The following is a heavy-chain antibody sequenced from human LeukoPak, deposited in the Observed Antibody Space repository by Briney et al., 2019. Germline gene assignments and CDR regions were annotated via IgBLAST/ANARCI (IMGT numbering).Heavy chain of an antibody. D-gene: IGHD2-8*01. J-gene: IGHJ4*02. CDR1: GDRVSSNSAA. CDR3: ARMSYDSRPV. Sequence: SQTLSLTCAISGDRVSSNSAAWNWIRQSPSRGPEWLGRTYYRSRWFNNYAVSVKSRITINPDSSKNQYSLHLNSVTPEDTAVYYCARMSYDSRPVWGQGTLVTVSS. V-gene: IGHV6-1*01. CDR2: TYYRSRWFN.